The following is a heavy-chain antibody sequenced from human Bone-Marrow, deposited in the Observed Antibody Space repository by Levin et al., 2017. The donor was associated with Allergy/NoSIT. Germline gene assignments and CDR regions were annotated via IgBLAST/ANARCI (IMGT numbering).Heavy chain of an antibody. V-gene: IGHV1-2*02. CDR2: INPSGAT. CDR3: ARDLDSGTYRFPFDP. J-gene: IGHJ5*02. Sequence: GESLKISCKASGYTFSDYYIHWVRQAPGQGPEWMGWINPSGATNYAEKFQGRVTMTRDTSSSTAYMELSSLRSDDTAVYYCARDLDSGTYRFPFDPWGQGTLVTVSS. D-gene: IGHD1-26*01. CDR1: GYTFSDYY.